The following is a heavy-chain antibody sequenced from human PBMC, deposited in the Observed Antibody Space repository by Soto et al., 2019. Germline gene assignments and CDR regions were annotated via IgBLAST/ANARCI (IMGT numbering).Heavy chain of an antibody. J-gene: IGHJ6*03. CDR2: ISSSSSYI. CDR1: GFTFSSYS. V-gene: IGHV3-21*01. D-gene: IGHD5-18*01. CDR3: ARGPQLWSPRLYYYYMDV. Sequence: TGGSLRLSCAASGFTFSSYSMNWVRQAPGKGLEWVSSISSSSSYIYYADSVKGRFTISRDNAKNSLYLQMNSLRAEDTAVYYCARGPQLWSPRLYYYYMDVWGKGTTVTVSS.